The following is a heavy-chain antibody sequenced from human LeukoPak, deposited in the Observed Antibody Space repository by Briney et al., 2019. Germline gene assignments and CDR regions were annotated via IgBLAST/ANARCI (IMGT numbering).Heavy chain of an antibody. CDR1: GYSFTSYW. Sequence: PGESLKISCKGSGYSFTSYWIGWVRQMPGKGLEWMGIIYPGDSDTRYSPSFQGQVTISADKSISTAYLQLSSLKASDTAMYYCARHRVDTAMAIDYWGQGTLVTVSS. J-gene: IGHJ4*02. CDR2: IYPGDSDT. D-gene: IGHD5-18*01. V-gene: IGHV5-51*01. CDR3: ARHRVDTAMAIDY.